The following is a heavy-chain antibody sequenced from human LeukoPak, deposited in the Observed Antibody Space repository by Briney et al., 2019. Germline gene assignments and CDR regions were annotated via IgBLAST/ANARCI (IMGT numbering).Heavy chain of an antibody. CDR2: ISSSGGSI. CDR3: ARGSYRPDY. Sequence: GGSLRLSCAASGFTFSSYEMNWVCQAPGKGLEWVSYISSSGGSIYYADSLKGRFTISRDNAKNSLYLQMTSLRAEDTGVYYCARGSYRPDYWGQGTLVTVSS. D-gene: IGHD1-26*01. J-gene: IGHJ4*02. CDR1: GFTFSSYE. V-gene: IGHV3-48*03.